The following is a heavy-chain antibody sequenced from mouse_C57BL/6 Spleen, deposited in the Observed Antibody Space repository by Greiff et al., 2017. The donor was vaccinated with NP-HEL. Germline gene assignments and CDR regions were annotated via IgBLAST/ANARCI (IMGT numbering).Heavy chain of an antibody. J-gene: IGHJ2*01. CDR3: ARDSGNWDDY. V-gene: IGHV5-4*01. D-gene: IGHD4-1*01. CDR1: GFTFSSYA. CDR2: ISDGGSYT. Sequence: EVKLVESGGGLVKPGGSLKLSCAASGFTFSSYAMPWVRQTPEKRLEWVATISDGGSYTYYPDNVKGRFTISRDNAKNNLYLQMSHLKSEDTAMYYCARDSGNWDDYWGQGTTLTVSS.